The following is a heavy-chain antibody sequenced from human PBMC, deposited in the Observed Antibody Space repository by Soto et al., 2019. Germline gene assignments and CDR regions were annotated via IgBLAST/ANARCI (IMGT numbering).Heavy chain of an antibody. CDR2: ISYDGSNK. Sequence: GGSLRLSCAASGFTFSSYGMHWVRQAPGKGLEWVAVISYDGSNKYYADSVKGRFTISRDNSKNTLYLQMNSLRAEDTAVYYCAKDVYGDYYTHYYYGMDVWGQGTWVTVSS. CDR1: GFTFSSYG. V-gene: IGHV3-30*18. CDR3: AKDVYGDYYTHYYYGMDV. D-gene: IGHD4-17*01. J-gene: IGHJ6*02.